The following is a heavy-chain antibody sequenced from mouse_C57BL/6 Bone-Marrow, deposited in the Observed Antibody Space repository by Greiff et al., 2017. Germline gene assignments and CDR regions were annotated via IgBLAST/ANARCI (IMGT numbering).Heavy chain of an antibody. CDR3: ARGSKSFAY. D-gene: IGHD2-5*01. V-gene: IGHV3-6*01. Sequence: EVKLQESGPGLVKPSQSLSLTCSVTGYSITSGYYWNWIRQFPGNKLEWMGYISYDGSNNYNPSLKNRISITRDTSKNQFFLKLNSVTTEDTATYYCARGSKSFAYWGQGTLVTVSA. CDR1: GYSITSGYY. CDR2: ISYDGSN. J-gene: IGHJ3*01.